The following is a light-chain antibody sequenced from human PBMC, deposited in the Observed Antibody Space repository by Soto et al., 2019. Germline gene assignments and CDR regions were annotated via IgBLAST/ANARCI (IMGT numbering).Light chain of an antibody. CDR3: SSYTSSSLKV. CDR2: DVS. CDR1: SSDVGGYNY. Sequence: QSALTQPASVSGSPGQSITISCTGTSSDVGGYNYVSWYQQHPGKAPKLMIHDVSNRPSGVSNRFSGSKSGNTASLTISGLQAEDEADYYCSSYTSSSLKVFGGGTKLTVL. J-gene: IGLJ2*01. V-gene: IGLV2-14*01.